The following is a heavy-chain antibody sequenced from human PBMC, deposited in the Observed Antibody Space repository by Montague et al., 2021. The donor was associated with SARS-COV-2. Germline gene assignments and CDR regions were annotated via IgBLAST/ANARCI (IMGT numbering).Heavy chain of an antibody. CDR3: ARSYGTTVVTRAFDY. V-gene: IGHV2-70*01. CDR2: IGWDDDK. J-gene: IGHJ4*02. D-gene: IGHD4-23*01. Sequence: PALVKPTQTLTLTCTFSGFSLSTSGMCVSWIRQPPGKALEWLTLIGWDDDKYYSTSLKTRLTISKDTSKNQVVLKMTNMDPVDTATYYCARSYGTTVVTRAFDYWGQGTLVTVSS. CDR1: GFSLSTSGMC.